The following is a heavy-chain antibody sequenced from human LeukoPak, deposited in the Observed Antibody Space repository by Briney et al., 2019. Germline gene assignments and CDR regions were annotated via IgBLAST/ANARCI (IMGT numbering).Heavy chain of an antibody. CDR2: INQDEI. CDR3: ARAPTFSGWSDY. CDR1: GFTFSSSW. D-gene: IGHD6-19*01. Sequence: GGSLRLSCVASGFTFSSSWMSWVRQGPGKGLEWVASINQDEIHYVDAVRGRFTISRDNAKNSLYLQMNSLRAEDTAVYYCARAPTFSGWSDYWGQGTLVTVSS. V-gene: IGHV3-7*01. J-gene: IGHJ4*02.